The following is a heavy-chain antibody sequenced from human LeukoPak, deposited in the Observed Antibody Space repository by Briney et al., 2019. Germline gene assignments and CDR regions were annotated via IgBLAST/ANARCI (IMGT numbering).Heavy chain of an antibody. D-gene: IGHD7-27*01. CDR3: ARDPWGFGRTYYFDY. Sequence: GGSLRLSCAASGFTFSSYGMHWVRQAPGKGLEWVAVIWYDGSNKYYADSVKGRFTISRDNSKNTLYLQMNSLRAEDTAVYYSARDPWGFGRTYYFDYWGQGTLVTVSS. CDR2: IWYDGSNK. CDR1: GFTFSSYG. J-gene: IGHJ4*02. V-gene: IGHV3-33*01.